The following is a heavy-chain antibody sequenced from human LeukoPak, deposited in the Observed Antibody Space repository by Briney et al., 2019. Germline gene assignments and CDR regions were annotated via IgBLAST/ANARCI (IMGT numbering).Heavy chain of an antibody. V-gene: IGHV3-74*01. CDR2: INSDGSST. CDR3: ARHYRQAAALDY. J-gene: IGHJ4*02. Sequence: GGSLRLPCAASGFTFSSYWMHWVRQAPGKGLVWVSRINSDGSSTSYADSVKGRFTISRDNAKNTLYLQMNSLRAEDTAVYYCARHYRQAAALDYWGQGTLVTVSS. D-gene: IGHD6-13*01. CDR1: GFTFSSYW.